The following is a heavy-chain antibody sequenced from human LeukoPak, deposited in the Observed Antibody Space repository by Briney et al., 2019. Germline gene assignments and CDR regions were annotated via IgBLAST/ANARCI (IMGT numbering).Heavy chain of an antibody. Sequence: SGGSLRLSCAASGFTFSSYAMSWVRQAQGKGMEWVSAISGSGGSTYYADSVKGRFTISRDNSKNTLDLQMNSLRADDTAVYYCAKGPSGSFYPGYFDYWGQGTPLTVSS. J-gene: IGHJ4*02. CDR2: ISGSGGST. D-gene: IGHD1-26*01. CDR3: AKGPSGSFYPGYFDY. CDR1: GFTFSSYA. V-gene: IGHV3-23*01.